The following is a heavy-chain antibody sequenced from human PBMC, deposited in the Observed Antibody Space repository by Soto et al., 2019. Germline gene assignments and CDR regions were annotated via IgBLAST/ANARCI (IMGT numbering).Heavy chain of an antibody. D-gene: IGHD3-10*02. CDR2: VSTYNGNT. J-gene: IGHJ4*02. CDR1: GYTFTSNG. Sequence: QVQLVQSGPEVKMPGASVNVSCKASGYTFTSNGINWVRQAPGQGLEWMGRVSTYNGNTKYAQKFQGRVTMTTDTSTTTVYMHLRSLRSDDTAVYYCARERGLTASTLFGYWGQGTVVTVS. CDR3: ARERGLTASTLFGY. V-gene: IGHV1-18*01.